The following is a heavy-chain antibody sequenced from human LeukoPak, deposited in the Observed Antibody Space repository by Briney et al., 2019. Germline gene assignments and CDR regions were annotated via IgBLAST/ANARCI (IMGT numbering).Heavy chain of an antibody. J-gene: IGHJ4*02. CDR1: GSSISSYY. D-gene: IGHD3-10*01. V-gene: IGHV4-59*08. CDR2: ISYGGRT. CDR3: ARALFGEFPNYFDY. Sequence: PSETLSLTCIVSGSSISSYYWSCIRQPPGKGLEWIGYISYGGRTNYNPSLQSRVTISVDTSKTQFSLNLDSVTAADTAVYYCARALFGEFPNYFDYWGQRTLVTVSS.